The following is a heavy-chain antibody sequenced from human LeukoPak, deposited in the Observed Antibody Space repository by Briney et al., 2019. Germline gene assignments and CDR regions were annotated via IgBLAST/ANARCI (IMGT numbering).Heavy chain of an antibody. CDR2: IQDDGSNE. CDR1: RLTFSSYG. J-gene: IGHJ6*03. V-gene: IGHV3-30*02. Sequence: GGSLRLSCAASRLTFSSYGMHSVRQAPGKGLEWGAYIQDDGSNEQYADSVKARFSTSRDSSKNILYLQMNSLRAEDTAVYYCAEDRCSNGVGCYYYYMDVWGKGTTVTISS. CDR3: AEDRCSNGVGCYYYYMDV. D-gene: IGHD2-8*01.